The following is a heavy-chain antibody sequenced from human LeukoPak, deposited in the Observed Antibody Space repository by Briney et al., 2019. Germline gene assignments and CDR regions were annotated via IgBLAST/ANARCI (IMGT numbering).Heavy chain of an antibody. D-gene: IGHD6-19*01. V-gene: IGHV3-53*01. Sequence: GGSLRLSCAASGFTVSSNYMNWVRQAPGKGLEWVSVIYSGGSTYSADSVRGRFTISRDNSKNTLYLQMNSLRAEDTAVYYCAKRYSSGWFNYFDYWGQGTLVTVSS. CDR3: AKRYSSGWFNYFDY. CDR1: GFTVSSNY. CDR2: IYSGGST. J-gene: IGHJ4*02.